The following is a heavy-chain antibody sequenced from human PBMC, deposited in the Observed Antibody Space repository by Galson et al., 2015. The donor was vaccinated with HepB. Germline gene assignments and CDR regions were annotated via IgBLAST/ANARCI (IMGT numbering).Heavy chain of an antibody. CDR2: ISGSGGST. Sequence: SLRLSCAASGFTFSNYAMTWVRQAPGKGLEWVSGISGSGGSTYYADSVKGRFTISRDNFKNTLYLQMNSLRAEDTAVYYCAKDIPNSQLAAMGFFLGGYWGQGTLVTVSP. CDR3: AKDIPNSQLAAMGFFLGGY. D-gene: IGHD5-18*01. V-gene: IGHV3-23*01. CDR1: GFTFSNYA. J-gene: IGHJ4*02.